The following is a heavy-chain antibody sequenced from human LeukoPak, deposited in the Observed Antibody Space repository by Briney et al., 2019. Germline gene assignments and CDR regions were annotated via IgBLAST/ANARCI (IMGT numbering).Heavy chain of an antibody. CDR2: IYYSGST. Sequence: SETLSLTCSVSGGSIRGSYWSWIRQPPGKGLEWIGYIYYSGSTDYNPSLKSRVTISVDTSKNQFSLKLNSMTAADTAVYYCARTTTKYNTYDYWGQGTLVTVSS. V-gene: IGHV4-59*01. J-gene: IGHJ4*02. CDR1: GGSIRGSY. D-gene: IGHD4-17*01. CDR3: ARTTTKYNTYDY.